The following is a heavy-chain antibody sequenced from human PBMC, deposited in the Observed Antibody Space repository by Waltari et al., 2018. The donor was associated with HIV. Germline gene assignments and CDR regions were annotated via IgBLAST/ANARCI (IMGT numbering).Heavy chain of an antibody. J-gene: IGHJ4*02. V-gene: IGHV1-2*02. Sequence: QVQLVQSGAEVKKPGASVKVSCKASGYTFTGYYLHWVRQAPCQGLEWMGWINPNSGGTNYAQKFQGRVTMTRDTSISTAYMELSRLRSDDTAVYYCARAPYYYDSSGYYPFDYWGQGTLVTVSS. D-gene: IGHD3-22*01. CDR1: GYTFTGYY. CDR3: ARAPYYYDSSGYYPFDY. CDR2: INPNSGGT.